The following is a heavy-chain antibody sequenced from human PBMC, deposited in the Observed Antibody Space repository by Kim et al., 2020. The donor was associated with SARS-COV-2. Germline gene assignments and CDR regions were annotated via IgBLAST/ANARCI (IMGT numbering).Heavy chain of an antibody. CDR1: GGSISSYY. D-gene: IGHD6-13*01. J-gene: IGHJ5*02. CDR2: IYYSGST. Sequence: SETLSLTCTVSGGSISSYYWSWIRQPPGKGLEWIGYIYYSGSTNYNPSLKSRVTISVDTSKNQFSLKLSSVTAADTAGYYCARLVPNRGYSSSWPRPGWFGPWGQGTRVTVSA. CDR3: ARLVPNRGYSSSWPRPGWFGP. V-gene: IGHV4-59*08.